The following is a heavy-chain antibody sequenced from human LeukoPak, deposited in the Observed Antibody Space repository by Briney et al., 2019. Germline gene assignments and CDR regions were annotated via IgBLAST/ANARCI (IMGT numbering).Heavy chain of an antibody. CDR3: ARDEEGFAGFDY. CDR1: GGSISSGSYY. CDR2: IYTSGST. Sequence: PSQTLSLTCTVSGGSISSGSYYWSWIRQPAGKGLEWIGRIYTSGSTNYNPSLKSRVTISVDTSKNQFSLKLSSVTAADTAVYYCARDEEGFAGFDYWGQGTLVTVSS. V-gene: IGHV4-61*02. J-gene: IGHJ4*02.